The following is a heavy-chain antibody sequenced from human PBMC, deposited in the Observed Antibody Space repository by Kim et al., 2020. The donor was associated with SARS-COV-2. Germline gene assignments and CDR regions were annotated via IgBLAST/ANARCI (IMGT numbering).Heavy chain of an antibody. Sequence: GGSLRLSCAASGFTFSDYYMSWIRQAPGKGLEWVAYINHSGSTKYYADSVKGRFTISRDNAKNSLYLQMNSLRAEDTAVYYCARVGGAAGPFYYSYYGMDVCGQGTTVTVSS. V-gene: IGHV3-11*01. J-gene: IGHJ6*02. D-gene: IGHD6-13*01. CDR2: INHSGSTK. CDR1: GFTFSDYY. CDR3: ARVGGAAGPFYYSYYGMDV.